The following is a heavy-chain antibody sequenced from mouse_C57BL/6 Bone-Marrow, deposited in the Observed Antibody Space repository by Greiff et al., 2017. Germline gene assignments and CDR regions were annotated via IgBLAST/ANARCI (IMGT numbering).Heavy chain of an antibody. CDR3: ARETFTTVVATDY. CDR2: ISYDGSN. V-gene: IGHV3-6*01. CDR1: GYSITSGYY. D-gene: IGHD1-1*01. J-gene: IGHJ2*01. Sequence: EVKLQESGPGLVKPSQSLSLTCSVTGYSITSGYYWNWIRQFPGNKLEWMGYISYDGSNNYNPSLKNRISITRDTSKNQFFLKLNSVTTEDTATYYCARETFTTVVATDYWGQGTTLTVSS.